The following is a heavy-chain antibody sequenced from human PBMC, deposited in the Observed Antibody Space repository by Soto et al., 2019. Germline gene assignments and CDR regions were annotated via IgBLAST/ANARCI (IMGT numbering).Heavy chain of an antibody. CDR3: ARGGSGRNRVDS. V-gene: IGHV1-18*01. CDR1: GYTFTSYG. J-gene: IGHJ4*02. CDR2: ISAFKGNT. Sequence: GASVKVSCKASGYTFTSYGISWVLQAPGEGLEWMGWISAFKGNTNYAQKLQGRVTMTTDTSTRTAYMELRSLRSDDTAVYYCARGGSGRNRVDSWGQGTLVTVSS. D-gene: IGHD6-19*01.